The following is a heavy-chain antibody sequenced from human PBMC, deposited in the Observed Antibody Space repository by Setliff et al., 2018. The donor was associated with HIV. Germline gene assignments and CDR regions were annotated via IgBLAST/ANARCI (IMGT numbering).Heavy chain of an antibody. CDR1: GGSINSDNYY. CDR2: IYYSGTT. J-gene: IGHJ3*02. V-gene: IGHV4-39*01. Sequence: SETLSLTCSVSGGSINSDNYYWGWIRQAPGKGLEWIGSIYYSGTTYYNPSLRGRVTISVDRSRNQFSLTLNSVTAADTAVYYCARRNQPPDLAFDIWGQGTMVTVSS. D-gene: IGHD2-2*01. CDR3: ARRNQPPDLAFDI.